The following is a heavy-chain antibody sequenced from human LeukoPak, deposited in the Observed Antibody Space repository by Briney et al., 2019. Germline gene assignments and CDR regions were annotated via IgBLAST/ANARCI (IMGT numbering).Heavy chain of an antibody. CDR3: ARGELGDDAFDI. J-gene: IGHJ3*02. CDR1: GGSISSYY. CDR2: IYYSGST. V-gene: IGHV4-59*12. Sequence: ASETLSLTCTVSGGSISSYYWSWIRQPPGKGLEWIGYIYYSGSTNYNPSLKSRVTISVDTSKNQFSLKLSSVTAADTAVYYCARGELGDDAFDIWGQGTMVTVSS. D-gene: IGHD7-27*01.